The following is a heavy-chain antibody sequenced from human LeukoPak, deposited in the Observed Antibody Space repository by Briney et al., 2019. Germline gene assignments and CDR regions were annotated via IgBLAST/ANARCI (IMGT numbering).Heavy chain of an antibody. J-gene: IGHJ4*02. D-gene: IGHD3-3*01. V-gene: IGHV3-7*01. CDR3: ARVRGFDYDFWSGYFSFDY. CDR1: GFTFSIYW. CDR2: IKTDGSEK. Sequence: GGSLRLSCAASGFTFSIYWMSWVRQAPGKGLEWVANIKTDGSEKRYVDSVKGRFTISRDNAKNSLYLQMNSLRVEDTAVYYCARVRGFDYDFWSGYFSFDYWGQGTLVTVSS.